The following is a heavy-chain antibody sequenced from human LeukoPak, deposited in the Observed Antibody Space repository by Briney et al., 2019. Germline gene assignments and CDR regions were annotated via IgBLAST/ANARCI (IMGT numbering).Heavy chain of an antibody. J-gene: IGHJ4*02. CDR1: GFIVSSNY. CDR3: ARDSSGLSFDY. V-gene: IGHV3-53*04. D-gene: IGHD6-19*01. CDR2: IYSGGST. Sequence: GGSLRLSCAASGFIVSSNYMNWVRQAPGKGLEWVSVIYSGGSTYYADSVKGRFTISRHNSKNTLYLQMNSLRADDTAVYYCARDSSGLSFDYRGQGTLVTVSS.